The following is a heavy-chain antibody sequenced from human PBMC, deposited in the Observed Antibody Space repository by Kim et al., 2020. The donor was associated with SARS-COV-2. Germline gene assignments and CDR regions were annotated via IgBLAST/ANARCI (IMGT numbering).Heavy chain of an antibody. J-gene: IGHJ3*02. CDR2: IIPIFGTA. CDR1: GGTFSSYA. CDR3: ARDHRGYYDSSGTDAFDI. V-gene: IGHV1-69*13. Sequence: SVKVSCKASGGTFSSYAISWVRQAPGQGLEWMGGIIPIFGTANYAQKFQGRVTITADESTSTAYMELSSLRSEDTAVYYCARDHRGYYDSSGTDAFDIWGQGTMVTVSS. D-gene: IGHD3-22*01.